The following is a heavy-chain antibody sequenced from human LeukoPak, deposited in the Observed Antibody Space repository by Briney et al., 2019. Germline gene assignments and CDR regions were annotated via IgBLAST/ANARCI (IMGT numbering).Heavy chain of an antibody. CDR3: AAATSSKHPYYYYYYMDV. Sequence: ASVKVSCKASGYTFTSYDINWVRQATGQGLEWMGWMNPNSGNTGYAQKFQGRVTMARNTSISTAYMELGSLRSEDTAVYYCAAATSSKHPYYYYYYMDVWGKGTTVTVSS. J-gene: IGHJ6*03. CDR2: MNPNSGNT. CDR1: GYTFTSYD. D-gene: IGHD6-13*01. V-gene: IGHV1-8*01.